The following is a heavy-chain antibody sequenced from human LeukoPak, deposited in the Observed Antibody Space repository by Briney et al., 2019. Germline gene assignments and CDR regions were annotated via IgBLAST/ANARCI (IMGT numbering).Heavy chain of an antibody. V-gene: IGHV4-59*01. Sequence: PSETLSLTCTVSGGSISNYYWSWIRQPPGKGLEWIGYIYHSGSVNYNPSLKSRVTISVDTTNNQFSLKLNSVTAADTAVYYCARGGGFGSPPAYWGQGTLVTVSS. CDR3: ARGGGFGSPPAY. J-gene: IGHJ4*02. CDR1: GGSISNYY. CDR2: IYHSGSV. D-gene: IGHD3-10*01.